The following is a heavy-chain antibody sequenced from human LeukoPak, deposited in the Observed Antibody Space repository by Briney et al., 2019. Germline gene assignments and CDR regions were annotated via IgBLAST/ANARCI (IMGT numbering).Heavy chain of an antibody. Sequence: ASVKVSCKASGYTFTGYYMHWVRQAPGQGLEWMGWINPNSGGTNYAQKFQGWVTMTRDTSISTAYMELSRLRSDDTAVYYCARVIREYSSGWQFDYWGQGTLVTVSS. D-gene: IGHD6-19*01. J-gene: IGHJ4*02. V-gene: IGHV1-2*04. CDR3: ARVIREYSSGWQFDY. CDR2: INPNSGGT. CDR1: GYTFTGYY.